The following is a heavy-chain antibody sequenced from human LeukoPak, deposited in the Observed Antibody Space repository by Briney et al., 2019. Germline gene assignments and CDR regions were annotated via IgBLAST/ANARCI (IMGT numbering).Heavy chain of an antibody. CDR1: GDSVTSGGYY. Sequence: PSQTLSLTCAVSGDSVTSGGYYWTWIRHHPGKGLEWIGYISNSGTTSYNPSLKSRVSISVDTSDNQLSLRLTSVTAADTAVYYCARDVVVTSSPDAFDIWGQGTMVTVSS. V-gene: IGHV4-31*11. CDR2: ISNSGTT. CDR3: ARDVVVTSSPDAFDI. D-gene: IGHD2-21*02. J-gene: IGHJ3*02.